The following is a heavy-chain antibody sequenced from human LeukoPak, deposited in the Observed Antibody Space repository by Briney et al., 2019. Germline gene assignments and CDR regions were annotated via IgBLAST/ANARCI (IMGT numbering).Heavy chain of an antibody. Sequence: GGSLRLSCAASGFTFSNYEFNRVRQAPGKGLEWISYISSSGRNIYYADSVKGRFTISRDNAKSSLYLQMNSLRAEDTAVYYCARDLVQLWSKDYWGQGTLVTVSS. CDR2: ISSSGRNI. V-gene: IGHV3-48*03. CDR1: GFTFSNYE. CDR3: ARDLVQLWSKDY. J-gene: IGHJ4*02. D-gene: IGHD5-18*01.